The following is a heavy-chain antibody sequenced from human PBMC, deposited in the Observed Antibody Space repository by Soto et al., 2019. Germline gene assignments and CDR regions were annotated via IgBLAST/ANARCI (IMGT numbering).Heavy chain of an antibody. V-gene: IGHV3-23*01. D-gene: IGHD6-13*01. Sequence: HPGGSLRLSCAASGFIFSNHAMSWVRQVPGKGLEWVSGISAGGNLIYCADSVRGRFTMSRDNSKNMLYLQMNSLRAEDTAVYFCAKRQGIGAAAKNFDFWGQGARVTVSS. CDR3: AKRQGIGAAAKNFDF. CDR1: GFIFSNHA. J-gene: IGHJ4*02. CDR2: ISAGGNLI.